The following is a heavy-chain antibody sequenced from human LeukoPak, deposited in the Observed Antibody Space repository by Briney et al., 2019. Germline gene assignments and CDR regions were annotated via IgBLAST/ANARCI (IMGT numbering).Heavy chain of an antibody. Sequence: GGSLRLSCAASGFTFSSYSMNWARQAPGKGLEWVSSISSSSSYIYYADSVKGRFTISRDNAKNSLYLQMNSLRAEDTAVYYCARAESSGYYPPGYWGQGTLVTVSS. CDR1: GFTFSSYS. J-gene: IGHJ4*02. CDR2: ISSSSSYI. CDR3: ARAESSGYYPPGY. V-gene: IGHV3-21*01. D-gene: IGHD3-22*01.